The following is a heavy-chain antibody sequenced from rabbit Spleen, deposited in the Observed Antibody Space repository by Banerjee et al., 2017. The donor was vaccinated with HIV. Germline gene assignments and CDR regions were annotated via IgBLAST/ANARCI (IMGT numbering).Heavy chain of an antibody. CDR1: GFSFSSNYD. Sequence: QEQLVESGGGLVQPGASLTLTCTASGFSFSSNYDMYWVRQAPGKGLEWIGYIEPIFGNTYYANWVNGRFTISSHNAQNTLYLQLSSLTAADTATYFCVRDQAGDADYGPYYLNLWGPGTLVTVS. V-gene: IGHV1S43*01. D-gene: IGHD2-1*01. CDR3: VRDQAGDADYGPYYLNL. J-gene: IGHJ4*01. CDR2: IEPIFGNT.